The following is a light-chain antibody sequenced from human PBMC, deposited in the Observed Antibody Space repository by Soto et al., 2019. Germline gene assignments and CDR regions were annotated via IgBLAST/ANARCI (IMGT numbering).Light chain of an antibody. CDR3: QQYNTYSSLT. Sequence: DIEMTQSPSTLSASVGDRVTITCRASQSISSWLAWYQQKLGRAPRLLIYDASSLESGVPSRFSGSGYGTEFTLTISSLQPDYFATYYCQQYNTYSSLTFGGGTKVEIK. V-gene: IGKV1-5*01. J-gene: IGKJ4*01. CDR2: DAS. CDR1: QSISSW.